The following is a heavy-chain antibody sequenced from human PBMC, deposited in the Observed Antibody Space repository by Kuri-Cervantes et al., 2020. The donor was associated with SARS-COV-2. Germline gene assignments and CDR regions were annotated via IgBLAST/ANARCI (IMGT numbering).Heavy chain of an antibody. CDR2: ISSSGSNI. V-gene: IGHV3-11*01. CDR3: AKDIGSIAAAGRTHFDY. J-gene: IGHJ4*02. D-gene: IGHD6-13*01. Sequence: GGSLRLSCAASGFTFSDYYMSWIRQAPGKGLEWVSYISSSGSNIYYADSVKGRFTISRDNAKNSLYLQMNSLRAEDTALYYCAKDIGSIAAAGRTHFDYWGQGTLVTVSS. CDR1: GFTFSDYY.